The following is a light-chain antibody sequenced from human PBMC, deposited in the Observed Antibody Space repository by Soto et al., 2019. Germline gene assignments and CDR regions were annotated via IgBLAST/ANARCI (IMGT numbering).Light chain of an antibody. J-gene: IGKJ2*01. CDR2: GAS. V-gene: IGKV3-15*01. Sequence: EIVMTQSPATLSVSPGERATLSCRASQSVSSNLAWYQQKPGQAPRLLIYGASTRATGIPDRFSGSGSGTELTRTLSSLQSEDFEVYNFQRYKNGPYTFGQGTKLEIK. CDR3: QRYKNGPYT. CDR1: QSVSSN.